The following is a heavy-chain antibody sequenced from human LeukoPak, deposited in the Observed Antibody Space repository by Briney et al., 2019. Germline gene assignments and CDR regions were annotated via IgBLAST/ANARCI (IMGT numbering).Heavy chain of an antibody. V-gene: IGHV5-51*01. D-gene: IGHD1-1*01. Sequence: GESLKISFKGSGYSFTSYWIGWVRQMPGKGLEWMGIIYPGDSYTRYSPSLQGQVTISPDKSISPAYLQWSSLKASDTAMYYCARSRTTGTPDAFDIWGQGTMVTVSS. CDR1: GYSFTSYW. CDR2: IYPGDSYT. CDR3: ARSRTTGTPDAFDI. J-gene: IGHJ3*02.